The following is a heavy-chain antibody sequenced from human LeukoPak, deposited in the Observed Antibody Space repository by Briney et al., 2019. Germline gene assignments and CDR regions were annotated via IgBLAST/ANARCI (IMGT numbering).Heavy chain of an antibody. CDR3: AKDYMDYYYYMDV. D-gene: IGHD2-2*02. CDR1: GFTFDDYA. Sequence: GGSLRLSCAASGFTFDDYAMHWVRQPPGKGLEWVSYISSSGSTIYYADSVKGRFTISRDNSKNTLYLQMNSLRAEDTAVYYCAKDYMDYYYYMDVWGKGTTVTVSS. V-gene: IGHV3-48*01. J-gene: IGHJ6*03. CDR2: ISSSGSTI.